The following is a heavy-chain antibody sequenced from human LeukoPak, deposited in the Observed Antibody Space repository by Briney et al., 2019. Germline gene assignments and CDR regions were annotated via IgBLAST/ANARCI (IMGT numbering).Heavy chain of an antibody. Sequence: GASVKVSCKASGYTFTSYGIGWVRQAPGQGLEWMGWISAYNGNTNYAQKLQGRVTMTTDTSTSTAYMELRSLRSDDTAVYYCARVCLRRNYYDSSGVDYWGQGTLVTVSS. CDR2: ISAYNGNT. J-gene: IGHJ4*02. CDR3: ARVCLRRNYYDSSGVDY. D-gene: IGHD3-22*01. V-gene: IGHV1-18*01. CDR1: GYTFTSYG.